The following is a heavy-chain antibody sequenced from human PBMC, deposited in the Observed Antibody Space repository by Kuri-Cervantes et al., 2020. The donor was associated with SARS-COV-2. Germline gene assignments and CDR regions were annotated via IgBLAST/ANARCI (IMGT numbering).Heavy chain of an antibody. V-gene: IGHV1-18*01. D-gene: IGHD5-12*01. Sequence: ASVKVSCKASGYTFTSHGISWVRQAPGQGLEWMGWISGDIHNTNYAQNFQGRVTMTTDRSTNTAYMELTSLRSDDTAVYYCATRSSGYDSDSIFFDYWGQGTLVTVSS. J-gene: IGHJ4*02. CDR1: GYTFTSHG. CDR3: ATRSSGYDSDSIFFDY. CDR2: ISGDIHNT.